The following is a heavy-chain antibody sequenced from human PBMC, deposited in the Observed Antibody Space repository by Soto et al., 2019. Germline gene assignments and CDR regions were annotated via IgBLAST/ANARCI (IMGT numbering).Heavy chain of an antibody. V-gene: IGHV3-30*18. D-gene: IGHD2-15*01. CDR3: AKDGAPRYCTRSSCHPAGAY. Sequence: SQILSCAGSGCTFGDYGVHWVSQAPGKGPEWVAAISYDGSNEYYADSVKGRFTISRDKSKNMLYLQMDSLRPEDTAVYCCAKDGAPRYCTRSSCHPAGAYWGQGTLVTVSS. J-gene: IGHJ4*02. CDR2: ISYDGSNE. CDR1: GCTFGDYG.